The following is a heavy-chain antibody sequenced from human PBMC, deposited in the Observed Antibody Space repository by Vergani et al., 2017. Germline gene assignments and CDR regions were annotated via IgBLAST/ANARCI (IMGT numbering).Heavy chain of an antibody. CDR2: INPSGGST. V-gene: IGHV1-46*01. J-gene: IGHJ4*02. D-gene: IGHD2-2*01. CDR1: GYTFTSYY. CDR3: ARMGGYXEGDAFRIGYFDS. Sequence: QVQLVQSGAEVKKPGASAKVSCKASGYTFTSYYMHWVRQAPGQGLEWMGIINPSGGSTSYAQKFQGRVTMTRDTSTSTVYMELSSLRSEDTAVYYCARMGGYXEGDAFRIGYFDSWGPGILVTVSS.